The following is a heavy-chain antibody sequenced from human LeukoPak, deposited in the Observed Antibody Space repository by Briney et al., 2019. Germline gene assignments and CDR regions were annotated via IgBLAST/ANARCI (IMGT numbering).Heavy chain of an antibody. V-gene: IGHV5-51*01. CDR3: ARPEGAGHRYYYYAMDV. D-gene: IGHD6-19*01. CDR2: IYPGDSDT. J-gene: IGHJ6*02. Sequence: GESLKISCKGSGYSFTSYWIGWVRQMPGKCLEWMGIIYPGDSDTRYSPSFQGQVTISADKSISTAYLQWSSLKASDTAMYYCARPEGAGHRYYYYAMDVWGQGTTVTVSS. CDR1: GYSFTSYW.